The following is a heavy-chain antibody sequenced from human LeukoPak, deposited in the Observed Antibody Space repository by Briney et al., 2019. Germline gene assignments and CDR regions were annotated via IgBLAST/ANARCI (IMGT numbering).Heavy chain of an antibody. CDR3: ARAARTYYYDSSGYYSYYFDY. V-gene: IGHV1-8*01. CDR2: MNPHSGNT. Sequence: ASVKVSCKASGYTFTSYDINWVRQATGQGLEWMGWMNPHSGNTGYAQKFQGRVTMTRNTSISTAYMELSSLRSEDTAVYYCARAARTYYYDSSGYYSYYFDYWGQGTLVTVSS. J-gene: IGHJ4*02. CDR1: GYTFTSYD. D-gene: IGHD3-22*01.